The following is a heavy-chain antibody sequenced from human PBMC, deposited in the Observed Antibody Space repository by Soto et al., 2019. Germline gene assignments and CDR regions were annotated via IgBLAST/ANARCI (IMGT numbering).Heavy chain of an antibody. D-gene: IGHD3-16*01. V-gene: IGHV3-30*18. CDR2: ISYDGRNK. J-gene: IGHJ4*02. Sequence: QVQLVESGGGVVQPGRSLRLSCAASGFTFSSYGMHWVRQAPGKGLEWVAVISYDGRNKYYADSVKGRFTISRDNSKNKLYLQMNSLRAEDTAVYYCAKDLAETRYYFEYWGQGTLVTVSS. CDR1: GFTFSSYG. CDR3: AKDLAETRYYFEY.